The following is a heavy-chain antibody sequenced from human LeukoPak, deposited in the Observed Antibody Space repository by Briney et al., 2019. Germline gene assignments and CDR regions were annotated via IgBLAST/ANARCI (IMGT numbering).Heavy chain of an antibody. CDR3: ARLAPYYYDYFDY. J-gene: IGHJ4*02. CDR2: INHSGST. V-gene: IGHV4-34*01. D-gene: IGHD3-10*01. Sequence: SETLSLTCAVYGGSFSGYYWSWIRQPPGKELEWIGEINHSGSTNYNPSLKSRVTISVDTSKNQFSLKLSSVTAADTAVYYCARLAPYYYDYFDYWGQGTLVTVSS. CDR1: GGSFSGYY.